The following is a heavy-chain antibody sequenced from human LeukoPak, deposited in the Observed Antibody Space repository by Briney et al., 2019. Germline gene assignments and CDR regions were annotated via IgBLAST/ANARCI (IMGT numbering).Heavy chain of an antibody. CDR2: TNHSGST. V-gene: IGHV4-34*01. D-gene: IGHD3-16*01. CDR1: GGSFSGYY. CDR3: ARLHLGGSDAFDI. Sequence: SETLSLTCAVYGGSFSGYYWSWIRQPPGKGLEWIGETNHSGSTNYNPSLKSRVTISVDTSKNQFSLKLSSVTAADTAVYYCARLHLGGSDAFDIWGQGTMVTVSS. J-gene: IGHJ3*02.